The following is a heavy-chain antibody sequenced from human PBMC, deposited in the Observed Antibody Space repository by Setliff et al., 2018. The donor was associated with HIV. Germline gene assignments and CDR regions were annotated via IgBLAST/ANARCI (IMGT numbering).Heavy chain of an antibody. D-gene: IGHD3-10*01. CDR3: SRLYGSGHYFAFDF. CDR1: GDSISRSSYY. J-gene: IGHJ4*02. V-gene: IGHV4-39*01. CDR2: LYGHSST. Sequence: SETLSLTCTVSGDSISRSSYYWGWIRQPPGKGLEWIGSLYGHSSTYYTKSLRGRVTISADTSKNQFSLRLSSVTALDTAVYYCSRLYGSGHYFAFDFWGQGALVTVS.